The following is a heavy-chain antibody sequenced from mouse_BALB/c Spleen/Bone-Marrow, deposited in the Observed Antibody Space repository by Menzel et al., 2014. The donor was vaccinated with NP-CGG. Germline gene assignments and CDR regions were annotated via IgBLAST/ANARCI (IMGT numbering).Heavy chain of an antibody. CDR3: TREGYYGSSYVDY. CDR2: IYPSDSYT. Sequence: VQLQESGAELVRPGASVKLSFKASGYTFTSYWINWVKQRPGQGLEWIGNIYPSDSYTNYNQKFKDKATLTVDKSSSTAYMQLSSPTSEDSAVYYCTREGYYGSSYVDYWGQGTTLTVSS. J-gene: IGHJ2*01. CDR1: GYTFTSYW. D-gene: IGHD1-1*01. V-gene: IGHV1-69*02.